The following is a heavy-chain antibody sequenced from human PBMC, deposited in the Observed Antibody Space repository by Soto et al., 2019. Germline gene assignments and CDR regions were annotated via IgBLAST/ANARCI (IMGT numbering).Heavy chain of an antibody. D-gene: IGHD1-26*01. CDR2: IVDSGGST. CDR1: GFTFSNYA. V-gene: IGHV3-23*01. Sequence: GGSLRISCAASGFTFSNYAMSWVRQAPGKGLEWVSTIVDSGGSTYYADSVKGRFTISRDNAKNSLYLQMNSLRVEDTAVYYCARDGYSGSYYVYWGQGTLVTVSS. J-gene: IGHJ4*02. CDR3: ARDGYSGSYYVY.